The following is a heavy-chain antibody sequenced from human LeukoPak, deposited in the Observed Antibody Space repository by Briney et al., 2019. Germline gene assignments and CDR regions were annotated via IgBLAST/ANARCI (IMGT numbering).Heavy chain of an antibody. CDR3: ARDPWGYRAGVMDF. J-gene: IGHJ4*02. Sequence: GGSLRLSCAASGFTFSSYWMHWVCQVPGKGLVWVSRINTDGATTTYADSVKGRFTISRDNAKNTLYLQMTSLGAEDTALYYCARDPWGYRAGVMDFWGLGTLVTVSS. CDR1: GFTFSSYW. V-gene: IGHV3-74*01. D-gene: IGHD1-1*01. CDR2: INTDGATT.